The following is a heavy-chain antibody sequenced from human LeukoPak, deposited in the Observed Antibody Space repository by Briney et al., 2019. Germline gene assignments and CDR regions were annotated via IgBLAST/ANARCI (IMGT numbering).Heavy chain of an antibody. CDR3: ARDASCVGGDCYGAFDI. Sequence: GGSLRLSCEASGFTFSNYAMSWVRQAPGKGLECVSDISGSCDKTFYADSVKGRFTISRDNSKTTVYVQVNGLRAEDTAVYYCARDASCVGGDCYGAFDIWGQGTMVTVSS. CDR2: ISGSCDKT. CDR1: GFTFSNYA. D-gene: IGHD2-21*02. J-gene: IGHJ3*02. V-gene: IGHV3-23*01.